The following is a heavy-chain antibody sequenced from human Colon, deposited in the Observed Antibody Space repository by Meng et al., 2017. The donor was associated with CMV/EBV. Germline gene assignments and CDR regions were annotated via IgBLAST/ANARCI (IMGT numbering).Heavy chain of an antibody. CDR2: IHHSGPT. V-gene: IGHV4-39*07. CDR3: ERDCGGEVYSSSSDY. CDR1: GASLSIDNYF. Sequence: SETLSLTCTVSGASLSIDNYFWGWIRQAPGKGLEWIGTIHHSGPTYYNPSFLDRVTISLDNSKSQFSLKLTSVTAADTAIYYWERDCGGEVYSSSSDYWGQGALVTVSS. D-gene: IGHD6-6*01. J-gene: IGHJ4*02.